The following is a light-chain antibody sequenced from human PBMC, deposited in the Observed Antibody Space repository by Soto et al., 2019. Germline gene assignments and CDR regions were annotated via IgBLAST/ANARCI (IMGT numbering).Light chain of an antibody. V-gene: IGKV4-1*01. J-gene: IGKJ4*01. Sequence: DIVMTQSPDSLAVSLGERATINCKSSQSVLYSSNNKNYLAWYQQKPGQPPKLLVYWASTRESGVPDRFSGSGSGTDFTLTISSLEPEDFAVYYCQQRSNWPTFGGGTKVDIK. CDR2: WAS. CDR3: QQRSNWPT. CDR1: QSVLYSSNNKNY.